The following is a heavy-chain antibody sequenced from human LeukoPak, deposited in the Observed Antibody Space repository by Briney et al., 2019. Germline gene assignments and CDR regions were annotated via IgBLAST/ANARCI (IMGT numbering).Heavy chain of an antibody. D-gene: IGHD4-17*01. V-gene: IGHV1-2*02. CDR1: GYTFTAFY. CDR3: ARERHYDLDY. CDR2: MNPNSGGT. Sequence: ASVKVSCKTSGYTFTAFYIHWVRQAPGQGLEWMGWMNPNSGGTKSTQTFQGRVTMTRDTSISTAYMKLSRLNSDDTAVYYCARERHYDLDYWGQGALVTVSS. J-gene: IGHJ4*02.